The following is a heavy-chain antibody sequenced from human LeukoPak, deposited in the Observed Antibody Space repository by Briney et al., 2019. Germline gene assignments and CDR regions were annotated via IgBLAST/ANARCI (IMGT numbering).Heavy chain of an antibody. CDR3: ATDNLNYYDSSGLGGLDY. CDR2: INPNSGGT. Sequence: ASVKVSCKASGYTFTGYYMHWVRQAPGQGLEWMGWINPNSGGTNYAQKFQGRVTMTRDTSISTAYMELSRLRSEDTAVYYCATDNLNYYDSSGLGGLDYWGQGTLVTVSS. CDR1: GYTFTGYY. J-gene: IGHJ4*02. V-gene: IGHV1-2*02. D-gene: IGHD3-22*01.